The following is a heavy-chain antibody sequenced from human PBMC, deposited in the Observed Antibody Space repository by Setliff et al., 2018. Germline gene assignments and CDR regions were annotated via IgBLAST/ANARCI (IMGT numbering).Heavy chain of an antibody. Sequence: SETLSLTCTVSGDSISGYYWSWIRQHPGKGLEWIGYIYYSGSTYYNPSLKSRVTISVDTSKNQFSLKLSSVTAADTAVYYCARVGGYSYGFGYYYMDVWGKGATVTVSS. CDR1: GDSISGYY. D-gene: IGHD5-18*01. J-gene: IGHJ6*03. CDR3: ARVGGYSYGFGYYYMDV. V-gene: IGHV4-31*03. CDR2: IYYSGST.